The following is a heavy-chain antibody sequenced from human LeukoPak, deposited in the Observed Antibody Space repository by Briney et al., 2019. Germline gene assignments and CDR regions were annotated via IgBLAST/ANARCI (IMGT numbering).Heavy chain of an antibody. J-gene: IGHJ3*02. CDR2: IVVGSGNT. CDR1: GFTFTISA. Sequence: ASVKVSCKASGFTFTISAMQWVRQARGQRLEWIGWIVVGSGNTNYAQKFQERVTITRDMSTSTAYMELSSLRSEDTAVYYCAAVGYSSGWYHAFDIWGQGTMVTVSS. D-gene: IGHD6-19*01. CDR3: AAVGYSSGWYHAFDI. V-gene: IGHV1-58*02.